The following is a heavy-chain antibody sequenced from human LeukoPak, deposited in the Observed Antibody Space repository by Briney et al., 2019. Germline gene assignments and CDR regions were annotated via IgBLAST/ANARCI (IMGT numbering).Heavy chain of an antibody. CDR3: ARIHCSSTSCYHPYFDY. D-gene: IGHD2-2*01. CDR1: GGSISSGGYY. J-gene: IGHJ4*02. V-gene: IGHV4-31*03. Sequence: SETLSLTCTVSGGSISSGGYYWSWIRQHPGKGLEWIGYIYYGGSTYYNPSLKSRVTISVDTSKNQFSLKLSSVTAADTAVYYCARIHCSSTSCYHPYFDYWGRGTLVTVSS. CDR2: IYYGGST.